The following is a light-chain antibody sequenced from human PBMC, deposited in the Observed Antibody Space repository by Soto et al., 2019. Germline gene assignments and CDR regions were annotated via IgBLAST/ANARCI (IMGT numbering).Light chain of an antibody. Sequence: EIVMTQSPATLSVSPGERATLSCWSSQSISSNLAWYQHKRGQAPRLLFYGASTRTTGVPARFSGSGSGTGFTLTISSLQSEDFATYYCQQYNNWPYTFGQGTKPEIK. J-gene: IGKJ2*01. CDR3: QQYNNWPYT. V-gene: IGKV3-15*01. CDR1: QSISSN. CDR2: GAS.